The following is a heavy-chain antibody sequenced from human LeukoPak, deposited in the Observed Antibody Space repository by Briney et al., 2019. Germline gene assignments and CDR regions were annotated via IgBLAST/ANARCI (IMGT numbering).Heavy chain of an antibody. CDR1: GYTFTSYG. J-gene: IGHJ4*02. Sequence: ASVKVSCKASGYTFTSYGISWVRQAPGQGLEWMGWINPNSGGTNYAQKFQGRVTMTRDTSISTAYMELSRLRSDDTAVYYCARATLRYFDWFILFDYWGQGTLVTVSS. CDR3: ARATLRYFDWFILFDY. D-gene: IGHD3-9*01. CDR2: INPNSGGT. V-gene: IGHV1-2*02.